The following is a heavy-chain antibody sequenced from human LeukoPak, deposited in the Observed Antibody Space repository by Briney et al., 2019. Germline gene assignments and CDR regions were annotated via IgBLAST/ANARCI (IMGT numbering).Heavy chain of an antibody. D-gene: IGHD3-10*01. CDR2: IYYSGST. CDR3: ASARMIHPRYGSGSYGN. CDR1: GGSISSYY. J-gene: IGHJ4*02. Sequence: SETLSLTCTVSGGSISSYYWSWIRQHPGKGLEWIGYIYYSGSTYYNPSLKSRVTISVDTSKNQFSLKLSSVTAADTAVYYCASARMIHPRYGSGSYGNWGQGTLVTVSS. V-gene: IGHV4-59*06.